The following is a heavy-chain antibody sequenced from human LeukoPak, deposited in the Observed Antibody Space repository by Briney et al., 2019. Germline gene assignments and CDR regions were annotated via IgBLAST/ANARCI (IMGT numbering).Heavy chain of an antibody. CDR1: GGSFSGYY. Sequence: SETLSLTCAVYGGSFSGYYWSWIRQPPGKGLEWIGEINHSGSTNYNPSLKSRVTISVDTSKNQFSLKLSSVTAADTAVYYCARRADRIAVDKYYFDYWGQGTLVTVSS. D-gene: IGHD6-19*01. CDR2: INHSGST. J-gene: IGHJ4*02. V-gene: IGHV4-34*01. CDR3: ARRADRIAVDKYYFDY.